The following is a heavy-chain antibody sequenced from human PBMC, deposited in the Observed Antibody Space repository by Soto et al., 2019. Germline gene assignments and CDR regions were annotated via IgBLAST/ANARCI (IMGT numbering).Heavy chain of an antibody. Sequence: GASVKVSCKASNYTFITYGITWVRQAPGQGLEWVGWITPYNGNTNYGQNFQGRVTMTADTSTSTAYMELGSLTTDDTAVYYCARDTSFYFDYWGQGTRVPVSS. CDR2: ITPYNGNT. CDR1: NYTFITYG. V-gene: IGHV1-18*01. CDR3: ARDTSFYFDY. D-gene: IGHD2-2*01. J-gene: IGHJ4*02.